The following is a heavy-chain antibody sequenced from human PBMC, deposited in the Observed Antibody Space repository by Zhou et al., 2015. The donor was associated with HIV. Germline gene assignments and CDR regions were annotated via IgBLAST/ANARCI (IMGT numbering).Heavy chain of an antibody. CDR1: GYAFGSYG. D-gene: IGHD3-10*01. CDR2: ISGFDGNV. Sequence: VKEPGASVKVSCQASGYAFGSYGISWIRQVSGQGPECMGWISGFDGNVNYAQKFHDRMSLTSDTSTSHASLELKNLTSDDTGKYYCARVKCKGGGITRNLVRYPSGSGEPVLEYYY. J-gene: IGHJ6*01. V-gene: IGHV1-18*01. CDR3: ARVKCKGGGITRNLVRYPSGSGEPVLEYYY.